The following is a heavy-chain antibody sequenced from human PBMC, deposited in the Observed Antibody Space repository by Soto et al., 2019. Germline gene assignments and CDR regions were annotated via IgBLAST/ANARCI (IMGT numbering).Heavy chain of an antibody. CDR2: IKSKVDGGTT. D-gene: IGHD6-25*01. CDR3: TSVPQRARTEEAARS. CDR1: GFTVGSAW. Sequence: EVQLVESGGGLVKPGGSLSLGCEVSGFTVGSAWMNWVRQAPGKGLVWVGRIKSKVDGGTTDYAEPVKGRFTISIDDSKNTLYLQMESRKPEDTAVYYCTSVPQRARTEEAARSWGQGNLVTVSS. V-gene: IGHV3-15*07. J-gene: IGHJ5*02.